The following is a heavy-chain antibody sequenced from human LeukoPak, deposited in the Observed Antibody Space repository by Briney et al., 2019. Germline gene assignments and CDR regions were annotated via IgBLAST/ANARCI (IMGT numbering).Heavy chain of an antibody. D-gene: IGHD3-3*01. Sequence: SETLSLTCTVSGGSISSYYWSWIRQPPGKGLEWIGYIYYSGSTNYNPSLKSRVTKSVDTSKNQFSLKLSSVTAADTAVYYCARVTVWSGYYFDYWGQGTLVTVSS. V-gene: IGHV4-59*01. CDR2: IYYSGST. CDR1: GGSISSYY. J-gene: IGHJ4*02. CDR3: ARVTVWSGYYFDY.